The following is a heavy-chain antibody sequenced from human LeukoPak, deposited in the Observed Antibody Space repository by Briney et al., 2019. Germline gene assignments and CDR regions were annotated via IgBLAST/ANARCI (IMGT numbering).Heavy chain of an antibody. Sequence: SETLSLTCTVSGGSISSGSYYWSWIRQPAGKGLEWIGRIYTSGSTNYNPSLKSRVTISVDTSKNQFSLKLSSVTAADTAVYYCARDSSRYDFWSGYYDYWGQGTLVTVSS. CDR3: ARDSSRYDFWSGYYDY. J-gene: IGHJ4*02. CDR2: IYTSGST. CDR1: GGSISSGSYY. V-gene: IGHV4-61*02. D-gene: IGHD3-3*01.